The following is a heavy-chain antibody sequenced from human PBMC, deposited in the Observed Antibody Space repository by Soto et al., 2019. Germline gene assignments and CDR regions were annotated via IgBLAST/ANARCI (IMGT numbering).Heavy chain of an antibody. Sequence: GGSLRLSCAASGFTFSSYAMHWVRQAPGKGLEWVAVISYDGSNKYYADSVKGRFTISRDNSKNTLYLQMNSLRAEDTAVYYCARDPVRGVIMYGMDVWGQGTTVTVSS. D-gene: IGHD3-10*02. J-gene: IGHJ6*02. CDR1: GFTFSSYA. CDR2: ISYDGSNK. V-gene: IGHV3-30-3*01. CDR3: ARDPVRGVIMYGMDV.